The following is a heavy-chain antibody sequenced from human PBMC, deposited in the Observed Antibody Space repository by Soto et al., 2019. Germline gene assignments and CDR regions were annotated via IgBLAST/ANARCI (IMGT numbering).Heavy chain of an antibody. Sequence: ASVKVSCKASGYTFTSYAMHWVRQAPGQRLEWMGWINAGNGNTKYSQKFQGRVTITRDTSASTAYMELSSLRSEDTAVYYCARVLWFGELFSWFDPWGQGTLVTVSS. J-gene: IGHJ5*02. V-gene: IGHV1-3*01. CDR1: GYTFTSYA. CDR2: INAGNGNT. D-gene: IGHD3-10*01. CDR3: ARVLWFGELFSWFDP.